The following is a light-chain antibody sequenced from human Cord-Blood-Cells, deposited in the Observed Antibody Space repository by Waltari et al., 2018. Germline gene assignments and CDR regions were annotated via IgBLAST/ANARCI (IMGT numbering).Light chain of an antibody. Sequence: DIQMTQSPSTLSASVGDRVTITCRASQSISSWLAWYQQKPGKAPKLLIYKASSLESGVPSRFSSSGYGTEFTLTISSLQPDDFATYYCQQYNSWTFGQGTKVEIK. V-gene: IGKV1-5*03. J-gene: IGKJ1*01. CDR1: QSISSW. CDR2: KAS. CDR3: QQYNSWT.